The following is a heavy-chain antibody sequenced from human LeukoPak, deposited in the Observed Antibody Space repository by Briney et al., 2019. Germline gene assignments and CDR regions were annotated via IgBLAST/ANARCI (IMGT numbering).Heavy chain of an antibody. D-gene: IGHD1-7*01. V-gene: IGHV1-69*05. J-gene: IGHJ5*02. CDR3: ARDNYAGANWFDP. CDR2: IIPIFGTA. Sequence: SVKASCKASGGTFISYAISWVRQAPGQGLEWMGGIIPIFGTANYAQKFQGRVTITTDESTSTAYMELSSLRSEDTAVYYCARDNYAGANWFDPWGQGTLVTVSS. CDR1: GGTFISYA.